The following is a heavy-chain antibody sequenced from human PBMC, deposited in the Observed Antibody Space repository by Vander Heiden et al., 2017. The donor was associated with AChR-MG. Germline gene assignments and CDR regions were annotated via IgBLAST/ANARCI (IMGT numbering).Heavy chain of an antibody. D-gene: IGHD1-1*01. J-gene: IGHJ3*01. CDR1: AFNLSTRRYG. V-gene: IGHV3-30*03. CDR3: ARWNGDSAFDV. CDR2: ISCDGSIK. Sequence: VPLLDSGGGAAQPGGSRRLSCASSAFNLSTRRYGTPWSRQGPGKGLEWVALISCDGSIKYYANSVEGRFSISRDTSKNTVYVQMKSLRVEDTSVYHCARWNGDSAFDVWGQGTMVTVSS.